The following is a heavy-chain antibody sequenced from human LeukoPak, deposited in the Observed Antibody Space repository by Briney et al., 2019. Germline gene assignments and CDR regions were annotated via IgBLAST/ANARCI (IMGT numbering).Heavy chain of an antibody. J-gene: IGHJ4*02. CDR2: IKSKTDGWTT. CDR1: GFTFSDYI. V-gene: IGHV3-15*01. CDR3: TTDLRVYYGSGSYYVDY. Sequence: TGGSLRLSCAASGFTFSDYILAWVRQAPGKGLEWVGRIKSKTDGWTTDYAAPVKARFTISRDDSKNTLYLQMNSLKPEDTAVYYCTTDLRVYYGSGSYYVDYWGQGTLVTVSS. D-gene: IGHD3-10*01.